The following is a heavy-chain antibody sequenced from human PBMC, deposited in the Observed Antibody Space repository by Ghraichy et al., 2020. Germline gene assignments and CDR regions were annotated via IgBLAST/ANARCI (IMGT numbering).Heavy chain of an antibody. CDR3: AKVKNAWYGMDV. D-gene: IGHD2-2*01. CDR1: GFTFSSYW. J-gene: IGHJ6*02. V-gene: IGHV3-7*03. CDR2: IKQDGSEK. Sequence: GESLNISCAASGFTFSSYWMSWVRQAPGKGLEWVANIKQDGSEKYYVDSVKGRFTISRDNAKNSLYLQMNSLRAEDTAVYYCAKVKNAWYGMDVWGRGTTVPVSS.